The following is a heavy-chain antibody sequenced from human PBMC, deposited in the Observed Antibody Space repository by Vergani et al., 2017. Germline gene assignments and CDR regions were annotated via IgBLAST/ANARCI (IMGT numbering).Heavy chain of an antibody. D-gene: IGHD3-10*01. CDR1: GYTSTNYA. J-gene: IGHJ5*02. CDR2: INTNTGNP. Sequence: QVQLVQSESELKNPGASVRVSCKASGYTSTNYAMNWVRQAPGQGLEWMGWINTNTGNPTYAQGFTGRFVFSLDTSVSTAYLQISSLKAEDTAVYYCARSPLLLWFGELDFRFDPWGQGTLVTVSS. V-gene: IGHV7-4-1*02. CDR3: ARSPLLLWFGELDFRFDP.